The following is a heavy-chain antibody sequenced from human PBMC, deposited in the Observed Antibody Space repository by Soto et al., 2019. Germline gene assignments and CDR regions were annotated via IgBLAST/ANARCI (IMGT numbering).Heavy chain of an antibody. CDR3: AQTRGSGSFDS. J-gene: IGHJ4*02. V-gene: IGHV4-59*08. Sequence: SETLSLTCTVSGGSISSYYWSWIRQPPGKGLEWIGYIYYSGSTNYNPSLKSRVTISVDTSKNQFSLKLSSVTAADTAVYSCAQTRGSGSFDSWGQGTLVTVS. D-gene: IGHD3-10*01. CDR2: IYYSGST. CDR1: GGSISSYY.